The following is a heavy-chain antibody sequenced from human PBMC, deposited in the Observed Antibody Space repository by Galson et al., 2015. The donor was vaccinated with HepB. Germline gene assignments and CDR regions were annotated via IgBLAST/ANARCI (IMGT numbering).Heavy chain of an antibody. D-gene: IGHD3-3*01. CDR3: ARADARDDFFGNWFDP. V-gene: IGHV3-30-3*01. J-gene: IGHJ5*02. Sequence: SLRLSCAASGFTFSSYALHWVRQAPGKGLEWVAVISYDGNNKFYADSVKGRFTISRDNSKNTLYLQMNSLKPEDTAVYYCARADARDDFFGNWFDPWGQGTLVTVSS. CDR1: GFTFSSYA. CDR2: ISYDGNNK.